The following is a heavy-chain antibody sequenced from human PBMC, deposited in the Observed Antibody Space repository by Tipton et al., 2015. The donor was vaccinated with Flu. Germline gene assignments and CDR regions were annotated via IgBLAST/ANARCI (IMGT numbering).Heavy chain of an antibody. V-gene: IGHV5-51*01. CDR1: GYSFTSYW. Sequence: VQLVQSGAEVKKPGESLKISCKGSGYSFTSYWIGWVRQMPGKGLEWMGTIYPGDSDTRYSPSFQGQVTISADKSISTAYLQWSSLRASDPAMYYCARLSGRGWYDHDAFDIWGQGTMVTVSS. CDR3: ARLSGRGWYDHDAFDI. D-gene: IGHD6-19*01. J-gene: IGHJ3*02. CDR2: IYPGDSDT.